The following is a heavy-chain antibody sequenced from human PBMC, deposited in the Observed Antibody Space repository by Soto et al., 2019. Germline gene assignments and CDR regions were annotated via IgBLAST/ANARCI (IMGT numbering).Heavy chain of an antibody. Sequence: EVQLVESGGGLVQPGRSLRLSCAASGFTFDDYAMHWVRQVTGKGLEWVSGINWNSGSIGYGDSLKGRFAISRDKAKSSLHLQINSLSAEDTAFYYCVKDESINWYSGHFRHWGQGTLVTVS. D-gene: IGHD6-13*01. CDR1: GFTFDDYA. CDR2: INWNSGSI. J-gene: IGHJ1*01. V-gene: IGHV3-9*01. CDR3: VKDESINWYSGHFRH.